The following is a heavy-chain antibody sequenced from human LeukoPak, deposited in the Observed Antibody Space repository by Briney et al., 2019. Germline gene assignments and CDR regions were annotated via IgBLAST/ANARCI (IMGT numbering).Heavy chain of an antibody. V-gene: IGHV1-2*02. CDR2: INPNSGDT. CDR1: GYTFSDYH. J-gene: IGHJ4*02. D-gene: IGHD6-13*01. Sequence: ASVKVSCKASGYTFSDYHMHWVRQAPGQGLEWMGWINPNSGDTKYAQKLQGRVTMTTDTSTSTAYMELRSLRSDDTAVYYCARGRAQQLDLNYWGQGTLVTVSS. CDR3: ARGRAQQLDLNY.